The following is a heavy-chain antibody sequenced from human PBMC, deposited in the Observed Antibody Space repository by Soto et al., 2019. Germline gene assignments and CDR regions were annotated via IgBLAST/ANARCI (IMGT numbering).Heavy chain of an antibody. D-gene: IGHD6-19*01. Sequence: SQTLSLTCAISRDSVSSNSAAWNWIRQSPSRGLEWLGRRYYRSKLYNDDAGSGKRRLTINPDTSKNQFSLQLNSVTPEDTAVYYCARCILDSSGWFGFDYWGQGTLVTVSS. CDR2: RYYRSKLYN. CDR3: ARCILDSSGWFGFDY. CDR1: RDSVSSNSAA. V-gene: IGHV6-1*01. J-gene: IGHJ4*02.